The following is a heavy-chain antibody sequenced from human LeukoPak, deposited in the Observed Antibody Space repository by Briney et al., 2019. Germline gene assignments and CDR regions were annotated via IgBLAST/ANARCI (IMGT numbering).Heavy chain of an antibody. CDR1: GFTFSSYG. V-gene: IGHV3-30*18. Sequence: GRSLRLSCAASGFTFSSYGMHWVRQAPGKGLEGVAVISYDGSNKYYADSVKGRFTISRDNSKNTLYLQMNSLRAEDTAVYYCAKDAYSSGWYPPFDYWGQGTLVTVSS. CDR3: AKDAYSSGWYPPFDY. D-gene: IGHD6-19*01. J-gene: IGHJ4*02. CDR2: ISYDGSNK.